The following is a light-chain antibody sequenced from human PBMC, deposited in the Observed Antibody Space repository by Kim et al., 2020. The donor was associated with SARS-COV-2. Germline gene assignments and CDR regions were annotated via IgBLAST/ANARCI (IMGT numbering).Light chain of an antibody. CDR3: QNYNSAPRT. Sequence: ASVGDRVTHTCRASQCIRNNLAWYQQKPGKVPNLLIYETSTLQSGVPSRFSGSGSGTDFTLTINSLQPEDVATYYCQNYNSAPRTFGQGTKVDIK. J-gene: IGKJ1*01. CDR1: QCIRNN. V-gene: IGKV1-27*01. CDR2: ETS.